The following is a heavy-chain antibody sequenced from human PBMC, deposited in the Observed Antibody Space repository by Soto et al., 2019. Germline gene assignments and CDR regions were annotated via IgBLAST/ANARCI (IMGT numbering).Heavy chain of an antibody. CDR3: ARAHSSGWRFDP. V-gene: IGHV4-34*01. D-gene: IGHD6-19*01. J-gene: IGHJ5*02. CDR2: INHSGST. CDR1: GGSFSGYY. Sequence: TLSPTCAVYGGSFSGYYWSWIRQPPGKGLEWIGEINHSGSTNYNPSLKSRVTISVDTSKNQFSLKLSSVTAADTAVYYCARAHSSGWRFDPWGQGTLVTVSS.